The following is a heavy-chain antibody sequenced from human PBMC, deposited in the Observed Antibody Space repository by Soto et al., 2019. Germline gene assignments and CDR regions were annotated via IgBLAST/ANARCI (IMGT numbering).Heavy chain of an antibody. V-gene: IGHV1-18*01. J-gene: IGHJ6*02. D-gene: IGHD3-10*01. CDR3: ARVHYYGSGPYYYYGMDV. Sequence: GASVKVSCKASGYTFTSYGISWVRQAHGQGLEWMGWISAYNGNTNYAQKLQGRVTMTTDTSTSTAYMELRSLRSDDTAVYYCARVHYYGSGPYYYYGMDVWGQGTTVTVSS. CDR1: GYTFTSYG. CDR2: ISAYNGNT.